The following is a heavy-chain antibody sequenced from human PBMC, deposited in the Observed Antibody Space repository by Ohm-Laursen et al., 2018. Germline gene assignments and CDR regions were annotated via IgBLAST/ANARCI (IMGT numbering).Heavy chain of an antibody. V-gene: IGHV1-18*01. Sequence: VSSVKVSCKVSGYTFTSYGISWVRQAPGQGLEWMGWISAYNGNTNYAQKLQGRVTMTTDTSTSTAYMELRSLRSDDTAVYYCARDLEGYCSGGSCYAPDYWGQGTLVTVSS. CDR2: ISAYNGNT. CDR1: GYTFTSYG. D-gene: IGHD2-15*01. CDR3: ARDLEGYCSGGSCYAPDY. J-gene: IGHJ4*02.